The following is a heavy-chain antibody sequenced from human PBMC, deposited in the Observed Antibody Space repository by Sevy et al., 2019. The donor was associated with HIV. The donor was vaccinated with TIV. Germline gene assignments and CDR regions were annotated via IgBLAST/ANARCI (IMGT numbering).Heavy chain of an antibody. CDR2: MYYSGST. V-gene: IGHV4-59*01. CDR1: GGSMNLYF. Sequence: SETLSLTCSVSGGSMNLYFWSLIRQPPGKGLEWIGYMYYSGSTNYNPSLKSRVTILGDMSKNQFSLTMRSVTAADTAVYYCARESIGAIGDFDSWGQGALVTVSS. CDR3: ARESIGAIGDFDS. D-gene: IGHD1-26*01. J-gene: IGHJ4*02.